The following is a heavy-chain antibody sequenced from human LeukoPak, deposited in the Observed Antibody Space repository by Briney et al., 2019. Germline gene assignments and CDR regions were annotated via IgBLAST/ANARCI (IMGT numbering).Heavy chain of an antibody. J-gene: IGHJ4*02. V-gene: IGHV1-8*01. Sequence: GASVKVSCKASGYTFTSYDINWVRQATGQGLEWMGWMNPNSGNTGYAQKFQGRVTMTRNTSISTAYMELSSLRSEDTAVYYCARSPYCSGGSCYWGDLEYYFDYWGQGTLVTVSS. D-gene: IGHD2-15*01. CDR2: MNPNSGNT. CDR3: ARSPYCSGGSCYWGDLEYYFDY. CDR1: GYTFTSYD.